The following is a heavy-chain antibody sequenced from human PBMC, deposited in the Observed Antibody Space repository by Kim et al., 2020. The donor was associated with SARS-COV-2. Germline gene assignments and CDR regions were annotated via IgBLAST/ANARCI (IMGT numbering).Heavy chain of an antibody. D-gene: IGHD5-12*01. Sequence: TRYSPSFQGQVTISADKSISTAYLQWSSLKASDTAMYYCARAVVANAFDIWGQGTMVTVSS. J-gene: IGHJ3*02. CDR2: T. V-gene: IGHV5-51*01. CDR3: ARAVVANAFDI.